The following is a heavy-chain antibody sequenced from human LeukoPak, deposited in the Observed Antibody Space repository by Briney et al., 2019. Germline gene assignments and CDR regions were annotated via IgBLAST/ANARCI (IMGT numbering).Heavy chain of an antibody. V-gene: IGHV4-39*01. CDR2: WHHSGIT. D-gene: IGHD3-10*01. CDR1: GAYINSGNYF. J-gene: IGHJ4*02. CDR3: ARQYEF. Sequence: SETLSLTCTVSGAYINSGNYFWGWVRLPPGKRLEWIGSWHHSGITDYNPSLKSRVTIVADTSKNQFPQKLASVAAADSAVYFCARQYEFWGQGTLVTVSS.